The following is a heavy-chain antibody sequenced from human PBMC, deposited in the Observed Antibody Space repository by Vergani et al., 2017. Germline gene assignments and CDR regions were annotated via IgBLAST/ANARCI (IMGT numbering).Heavy chain of an antibody. CDR1: GGSISSYY. J-gene: IGHJ4*02. V-gene: IGHV4-59*01. D-gene: IGHD2-21*01. Sequence: QVQLQESGPGLVKPSETLSLTCTVSGGSISSYYWSWIRPPPGKGLEWIGYIYYSGSTNYNPSLKSRVTISVDTSKNQFSLKLSSVTAADTAVYYCARAWKHSTRFDYWGQGTLVTVSS. CDR3: ARAWKHSTRFDY. CDR2: IYYSGST.